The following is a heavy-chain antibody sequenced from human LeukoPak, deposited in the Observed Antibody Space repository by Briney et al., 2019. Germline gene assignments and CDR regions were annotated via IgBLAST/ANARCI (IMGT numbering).Heavy chain of an antibody. D-gene: IGHD5-18*01. V-gene: IGHV1-18*01. Sequence: GASVKVSCKASGYTFTSYGISWVRQAPGQGLEWMGWISAYNGDRDYAQKLQGRVTMTTDTSTSTAYMELRSLTSDDKAVYYCARDRLYSYGHYGMDVWGQGTTVTVS. CDR2: ISAYNGDR. CDR1: GYTFTSYG. J-gene: IGHJ6*02. CDR3: ARDRLYSYGHYGMDV.